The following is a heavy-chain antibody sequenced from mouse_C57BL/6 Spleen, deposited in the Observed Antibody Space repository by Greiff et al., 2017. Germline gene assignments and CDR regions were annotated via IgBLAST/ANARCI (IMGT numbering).Heavy chain of an antibody. CDR2: IDPSDSYT. V-gene: IGHV1-69*01. CDR3: ARALAYSGSSYSYFDC. Sequence: QVQLQQPGAELVMPGASVKLSCKASGYTFTSYWMHWVKQRPGQGLEWIGEIDPSDSYTNYNQKFKGKSTLTVDKSSSTAYMQLSSLTSEDSAVYYCARALAYSGSSYSYFDCWGQGTTLTVSS. J-gene: IGHJ2*01. CDR1: GYTFTSYW. D-gene: IGHD1-1*01.